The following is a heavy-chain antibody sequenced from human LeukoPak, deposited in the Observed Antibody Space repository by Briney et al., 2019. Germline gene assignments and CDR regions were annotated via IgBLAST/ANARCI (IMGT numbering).Heavy chain of an antibody. CDR2: INYSGTI. Sequence: PSETLSLTCTVSGGSISSNNHYWGWIRQPPGKGLEWLGSINYSGTISYSPSLNSRVTISVDTSGNQFSLKLTSATAADTAVYYCARHPGYSSGWWYFDFWGQGTLVTVSS. CDR1: GGSISSNNHY. D-gene: IGHD5-18*01. V-gene: IGHV4-39*01. J-gene: IGHJ4*02. CDR3: ARHPGYSSGWWYFDF.